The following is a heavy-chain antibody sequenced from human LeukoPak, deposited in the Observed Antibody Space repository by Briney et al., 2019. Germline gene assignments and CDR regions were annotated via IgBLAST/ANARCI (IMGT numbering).Heavy chain of an antibody. D-gene: IGHD3-16*01. CDR1: GFTFSSYW. CDR2: IKQDGSEK. V-gene: IGHV3-7*03. Sequence: GGSLRLSCAASGFTFSSYWMSWVRQAPGKGLEWVANIKQDGSEKYYVDSVKGRFTISRDNAKNSLNLQMNSLRAEDTAVYYCARPHSGTYYDYVWGRNWFDPWGQGTLVTVSS. J-gene: IGHJ5*02. CDR3: ARPHSGTYYDYVWGRNWFDP.